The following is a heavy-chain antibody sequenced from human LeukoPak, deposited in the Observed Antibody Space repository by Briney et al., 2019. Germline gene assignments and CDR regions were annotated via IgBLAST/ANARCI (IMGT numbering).Heavy chain of an antibody. V-gene: IGHV3-9*01. CDR1: GFTFSSYW. J-gene: IGHJ6*02. Sequence: GGSLRLSCAASGFTFSSYWMTWVRQAPGKGLEWVSGISWNSGSIGYADSVKGRFTISRDNAKNSLYLQMNSLRAEDTALYYCAKDSGGMDVWGQGTTVTVSS. CDR3: AKDSGGMDV. CDR2: ISWNSGSI.